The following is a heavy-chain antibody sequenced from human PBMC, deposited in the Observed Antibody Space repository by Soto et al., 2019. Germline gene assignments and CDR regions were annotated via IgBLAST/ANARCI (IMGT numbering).Heavy chain of an antibody. D-gene: IGHD3-22*01. Sequence: SVKGSCKASGGTFSSYAISWVRQAPGQGLEWMGGIIPIFGTANYAQKFQGRVTITADKSTSTAYMELSSLRSEDTAVYYCAREKGDYYDSSGYYTRSSGLDYWGQGTLVTVSS. V-gene: IGHV1-69*06. J-gene: IGHJ4*02. CDR1: GGTFSSYA. CDR3: AREKGDYYDSSGYYTRSSGLDY. CDR2: IIPIFGTA.